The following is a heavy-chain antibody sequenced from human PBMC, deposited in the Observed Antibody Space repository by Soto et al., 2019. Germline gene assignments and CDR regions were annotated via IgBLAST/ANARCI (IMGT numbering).Heavy chain of an antibody. V-gene: IGHV3-23*01. CDR2: ISGSGGST. CDR3: AKDQGARKYDFWSGYAAPTYGMDV. CDR1: GFTFSSYA. Sequence: EVQLLESGGGLVQPGGYLRLSCAASGFTFSSYAMSLVRQAPGKGMEWVSAISGSGGSTYYADSVKGRFTISRDNSKNTLYLQMNSLRADDTAVYYCAKDQGARKYDFWSGYAAPTYGMDVWGQGTKVTVSS. D-gene: IGHD3-3*01. J-gene: IGHJ6*02.